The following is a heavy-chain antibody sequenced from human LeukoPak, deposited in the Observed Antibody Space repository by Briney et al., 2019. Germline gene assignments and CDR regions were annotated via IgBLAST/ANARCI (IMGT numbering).Heavy chain of an antibody. Sequence: SETLSLTCTVSGYSISSGYYWGWIRQPPGKGLEWIGSIYHSGSTYYNPSLKSRVTISVDTSKNQFSLKLSSVTAADTAVYYCARDLNDSSGYPDYFDYWGQGTLVTVSS. V-gene: IGHV4-38-2*02. CDR2: IYHSGST. CDR1: GYSISSGYY. D-gene: IGHD3-22*01. J-gene: IGHJ4*02. CDR3: ARDLNDSSGYPDYFDY.